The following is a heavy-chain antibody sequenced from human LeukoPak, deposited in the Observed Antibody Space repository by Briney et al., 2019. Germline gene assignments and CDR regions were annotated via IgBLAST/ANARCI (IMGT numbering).Heavy chain of an antibody. D-gene: IGHD6-19*01. CDR3: ARPLSKTAGTAPGY. CDR1: GFTVSSNY. CDR2: IYSGGST. J-gene: IGHJ4*02. Sequence: GGSLRLSCAASGFTVSSNYMSWVRQAPGKGLEWVSVIYSGGSTYYADSVKDRFTISRDNSKNTLYLQMNSLRAEDTAVYYCARPLSKTAGTAPGYWGQGTLVTVSS. V-gene: IGHV3-66*04.